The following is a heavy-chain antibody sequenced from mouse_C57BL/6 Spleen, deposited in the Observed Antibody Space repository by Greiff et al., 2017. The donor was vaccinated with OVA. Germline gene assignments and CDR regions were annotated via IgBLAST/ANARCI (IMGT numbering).Heavy chain of an antibody. Sequence: VKLQQPGAELVKPGASVKMSCKASGYTFTSYWITWVKQRPGQGLEWIGRIHPSDSDTNYNQKFKGKATLTVDKSSSTAYMQLSSLTSEDSAVYYCAIPSTVVAPYWYFDVWGTWTTVTVSS. CDR2: IHPSDSDT. J-gene: IGHJ1*03. CDR1: GYTFTSYW. CDR3: AIPSTVVAPYWYFDV. D-gene: IGHD1-1*01. V-gene: IGHV1-74*01.